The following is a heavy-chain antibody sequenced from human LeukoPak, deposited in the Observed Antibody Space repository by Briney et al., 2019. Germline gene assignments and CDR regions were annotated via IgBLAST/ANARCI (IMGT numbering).Heavy chain of an antibody. CDR3: ARPFYYDNNGGEGMDV. CDR2: ITTSGTYI. CDR1: GFTFTRFN. J-gene: IGHJ6*02. D-gene: IGHD3-22*01. Sequence: PGGSLRLSCAASGFTFTRFNMNWVRQAPGKGLELVSSITTSGTYIYYADSVKGRFTISRDNAKNSLYLQMNSLRAEDTAVYYCARPFYYDNNGGEGMDVWVQGTTVIVSS. V-gene: IGHV3-21*04.